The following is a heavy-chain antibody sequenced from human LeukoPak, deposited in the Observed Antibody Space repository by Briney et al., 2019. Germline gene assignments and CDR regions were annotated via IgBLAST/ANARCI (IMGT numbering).Heavy chain of an antibody. CDR1: GGSITSHY. CDR3: ARRGYCSSTSCYAWFDP. CDR2: IYYIGST. V-gene: IGHV4-59*08. D-gene: IGHD2-2*03. J-gene: IGHJ5*02. Sequence: AETLSLTCTVSGGSITSHYWSWIRQPPGKGLEWIGYIYYIGSTNYNPSLKSRVTISVDTSKNQFSLKLSSVTAADTAVYYCARRGYCSSTSCYAWFDPWGQGTLVTVSS.